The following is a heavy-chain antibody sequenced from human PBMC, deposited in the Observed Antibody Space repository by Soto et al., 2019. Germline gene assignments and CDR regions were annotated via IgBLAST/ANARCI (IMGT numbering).Heavy chain of an antibody. Sequence: GGSLRLSCAASGFTFSSYSMNWVRQAPGKGLEWVSYISSSSSTIYYADSVKGRFTISRDNAKNSLYLQMNSLRDEDTAVYYCASPSSSYDSSGYPYYFDCWGQGTLVTVSS. D-gene: IGHD3-22*01. CDR1: GFTFSSYS. CDR2: ISSSSSTI. V-gene: IGHV3-48*02. J-gene: IGHJ4*02. CDR3: ASPSSSYDSSGYPYYFDC.